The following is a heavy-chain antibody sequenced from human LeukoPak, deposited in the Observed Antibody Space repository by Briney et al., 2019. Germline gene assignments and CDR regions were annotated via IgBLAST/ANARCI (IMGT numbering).Heavy chain of an antibody. J-gene: IGHJ4*02. CDR2: INHSGST. CDR1: GGSISSGDYY. D-gene: IGHD3-22*01. V-gene: IGHV4-30-4*01. Sequence: SQTLSLTCTVSGGSISSGDYYWSWIRQPPGKGLEWIGEINHSGSTNYNPSLKSRVTISVDTSKNQFSLKLSSVTAADTAVYYCARGTMIVVVTNFDYWGQGTLVTVSS. CDR3: ARGTMIVVVTNFDY.